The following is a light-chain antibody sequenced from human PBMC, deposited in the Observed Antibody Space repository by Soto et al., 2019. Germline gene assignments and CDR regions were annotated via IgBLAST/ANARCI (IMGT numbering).Light chain of an antibody. CDR3: QQYKSWPIT. V-gene: IGKV3D-15*01. CDR1: QSINRD. J-gene: IGKJ5*01. CDR2: GAS. Sequence: EIEMTQSPATLSVSPGESATLTCRASQSINRDLAWYVQKPGQAPRRVVYGASTWATGVPPRFTGSGSGTEFTLTISGLQSEDFAVYYCQQYKSWPITFGQGTRLENK.